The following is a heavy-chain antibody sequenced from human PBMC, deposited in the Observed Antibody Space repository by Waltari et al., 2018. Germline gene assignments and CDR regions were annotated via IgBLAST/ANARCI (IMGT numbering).Heavy chain of an antibody. V-gene: IGHV6-1*01. CDR1: GDSVSNTGAA. Sequence: QVQLQQSGPGLVKPSQTLSLTCAISGDSVSNTGAAWNWIRQSPARGLEWLARAYYRARWYSDYAGSVKSRITLNPDTSKNHFSLQLNSVTPDDTAVYYCARGRGIAVEFDYWGQGTLVTVSS. CDR2: AYYRARWYS. CDR3: ARGRGIAVEFDY. J-gene: IGHJ4*02. D-gene: IGHD6-19*01.